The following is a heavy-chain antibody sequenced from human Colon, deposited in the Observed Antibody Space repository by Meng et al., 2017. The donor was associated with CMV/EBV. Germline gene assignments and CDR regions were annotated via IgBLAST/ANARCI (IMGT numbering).Heavy chain of an antibody. CDR1: GFTFTNYF. CDR2: INPNGIAA. CDR3: ARESTMVTDY. Sequence: VSCQASGFTFTNYFMHWVRQAPGQGLEYMGHINPNGIAASYAQRFRGRFTMTRDTSTSTVYMELSGLRSEDTAVYYCARESTMVTDYWGQGTLVTVSS. V-gene: IGHV1-46*01. D-gene: IGHD4/OR15-4a*01. J-gene: IGHJ4*02.